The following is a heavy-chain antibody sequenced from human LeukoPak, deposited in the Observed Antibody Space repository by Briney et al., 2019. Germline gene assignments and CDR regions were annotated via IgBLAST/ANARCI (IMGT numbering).Heavy chain of an antibody. D-gene: IGHD3-22*01. CDR1: GFSFSSYN. V-gene: IGHV3-21*01. Sequence: PGGSLRLSCEAFGFSFSSYNMDWVRQTPGKGLEWISSITTSSSYTFYADSVKGRFTISRDNARNSLYLQMNSLRTEDTAVYYCARDFSSYYDSTSNYGDAYFDYWGQGTLVTVSS. CDR2: ITTSSSYT. J-gene: IGHJ4*02. CDR3: ARDFSSYYDSTSNYGDAYFDY.